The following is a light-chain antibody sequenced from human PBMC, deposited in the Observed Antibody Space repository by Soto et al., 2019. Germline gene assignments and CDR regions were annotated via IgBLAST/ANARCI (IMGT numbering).Light chain of an antibody. CDR2: GNN. CDR1: SSNIGAGFD. V-gene: IGLV1-40*01. J-gene: IGLJ2*01. Sequence: QSVLTQPPSVSGAPGQRVTISCTGSSSNIGAGFDVHWYQQLPGTAPKLLIYGNNNRPSGVPDRFSGSKSGTSAPLAITGLQAEDEADYYCQSYDSSLSGVVFGGGTKLTVL. CDR3: QSYDSSLSGVV.